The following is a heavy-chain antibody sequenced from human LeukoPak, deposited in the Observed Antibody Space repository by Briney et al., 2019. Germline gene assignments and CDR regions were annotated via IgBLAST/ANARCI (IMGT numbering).Heavy chain of an antibody. CDR2: INHSGST. V-gene: IGHV4-34*01. CDR3: ARRRPGIAAAGSTVDY. CDR1: GGSFSGYY. Sequence: SETLSLTCAVYGGSFSGYYWSWIRQPPGKGLEWIGEINHSGSTNYNPSLKSRVTISVDTSKNQFSLKLSSVTAADTAVYYCARRRPGIAAAGSTVDYWGQGTLVTVSS. J-gene: IGHJ4*02. D-gene: IGHD6-13*01.